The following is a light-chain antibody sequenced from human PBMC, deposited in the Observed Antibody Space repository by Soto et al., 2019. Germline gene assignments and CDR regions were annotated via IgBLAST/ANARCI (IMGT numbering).Light chain of an antibody. J-gene: IGLJ3*02. CDR3: QSYDSSLSGWV. V-gene: IGLV1-40*01. CDR2: GNS. Sequence: QSVLTQPPSVSGAPGQRVTISCTGSSSNIGAVYDLHWYQQLPGTAPKLHIYGNSNRPSGVPDRFSGSKSVTSASLAITGLQAEDESDYYCQSYDSSLSGWVFGGGTKLTVL. CDR1: SSNIGAVYD.